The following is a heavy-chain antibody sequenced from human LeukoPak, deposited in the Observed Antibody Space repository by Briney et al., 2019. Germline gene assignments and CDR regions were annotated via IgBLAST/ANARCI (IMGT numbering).Heavy chain of an antibody. CDR1: GGSFSGFY. CDR3: ARGLGAVVPAAIVSSWFDP. V-gene: IGHV4-34*01. CDR2: INQSGGT. Sequence: SETLSLTCAVYGGSFSGFYWSWIRQPPGKGLEWIGEINQSGGTNYNPSLKSRVTISADTSKNQFSLELRSVTAADTAVYYCARGLGAVVPAAIVSSWFDPWGQGTLVTVSS. D-gene: IGHD2-2*01. J-gene: IGHJ5*02.